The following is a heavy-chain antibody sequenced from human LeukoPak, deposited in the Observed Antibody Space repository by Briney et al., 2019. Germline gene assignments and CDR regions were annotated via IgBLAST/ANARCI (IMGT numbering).Heavy chain of an antibody. CDR2: IKSKTEGGTT. CDR3: TTVLSWGAGAGGDH. Sequence: GGSLRLSCAVSGFTFRNAWMNWVRQAPGKGLEWVGRIKSKTEGGTTDYAAPVKGRFTISRDDSKNTLYLQMNSLKTEDTAVYYCTTVLSWGAGAGGDHWGQGTLVTVSS. CDR1: GFTFRNAW. J-gene: IGHJ4*02. V-gene: IGHV3-15*07. D-gene: IGHD3-16*01.